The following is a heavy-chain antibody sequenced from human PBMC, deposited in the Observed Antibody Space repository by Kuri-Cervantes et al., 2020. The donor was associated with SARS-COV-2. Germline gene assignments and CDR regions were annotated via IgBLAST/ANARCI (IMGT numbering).Heavy chain of an antibody. J-gene: IGHJ3*02. CDR3: AKDPGYRSGGSCYGDAFDI. CDR1: GFTVSSNY. Sequence: GESLKISCAASGFTVSSNYMSWVRQAPGKGLEWVSVIYSGGSTYYADSVKGRFTISRDNSKNTLYLQVNSLRAEDTAVYYCAKDPGYRSGGSCYGDAFDIWGQGTMVTVSS. D-gene: IGHD2-15*01. CDR2: IYSGGST. V-gene: IGHV3-66*02.